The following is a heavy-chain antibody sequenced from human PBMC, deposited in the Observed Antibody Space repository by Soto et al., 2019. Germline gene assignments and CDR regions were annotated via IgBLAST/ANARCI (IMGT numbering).Heavy chain of an antibody. CDR2: ISGSGGST. D-gene: IGHD6-19*01. V-gene: IGHV3-23*01. Sequence: VGSLRLSCAASGFTLSSYAMSWVRQAPGKGLEWVSGISGSGGSTYYADSVKGRFTISRDNSKNTLYLQMNSLRAEDTAVYYCAKDRVTVVGYDAFDIWGQGTMVTVSS. CDR3: AKDRVTVVGYDAFDI. J-gene: IGHJ3*02. CDR1: GFTLSSYA.